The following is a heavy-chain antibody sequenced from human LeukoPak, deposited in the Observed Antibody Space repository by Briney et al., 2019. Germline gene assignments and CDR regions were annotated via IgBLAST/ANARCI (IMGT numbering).Heavy chain of an antibody. Sequence: AGGSLRLSCAASGFTVSSNYMSWVRQAPGKGLEWVSVIYSGGSTYYADSVKGRFTISRDNSKNTLYLQMDSLRAEDTAVYYCARDRGANYDYIWGSHAFDIWGQGTMVTVSS. CDR2: IYSGGST. CDR1: GFTVSSNY. V-gene: IGHV3-66*01. CDR3: ARDRGANYDYIWGSHAFDI. D-gene: IGHD3-16*01. J-gene: IGHJ3*02.